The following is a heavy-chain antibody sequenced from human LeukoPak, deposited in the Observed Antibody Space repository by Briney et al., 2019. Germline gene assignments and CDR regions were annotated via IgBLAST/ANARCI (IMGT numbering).Heavy chain of an antibody. CDR3: TSLGGYPDY. CDR2: IRSKANSYET. J-gene: IGHJ4*02. Sequence: GGSLRLSCAASGFTFSGSAMHWVRQASGKGLEWVGRIRSKANSYETAYAASVKGRFTTSRDDSKNTAYLQMNSLKTEDTAVYYCTSLGGYPDYWGQGTLVTVSS. V-gene: IGHV3-73*01. CDR1: GFTFSGSA. D-gene: IGHD5-12*01.